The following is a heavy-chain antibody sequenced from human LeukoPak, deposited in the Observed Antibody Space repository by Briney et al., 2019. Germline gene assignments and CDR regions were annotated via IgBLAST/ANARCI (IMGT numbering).Heavy chain of an antibody. J-gene: IGHJ3*02. CDR2: IWYDGSNK. CDR3: ARNQDYGVYNSVGAFDI. D-gene: IGHD4-17*01. V-gene: IGHV3-33*01. CDR1: GITFSSYG. Sequence: GSSLRLSCAAPGITFSSYGMHGVRKAPGKGREGVAVIWYDGSNKYYADSVKGRFTISRDNSKNTLYPQMNSLSAEDTAVYYCARNQDYGVYNSVGAFDIWGQGTMVTVSS.